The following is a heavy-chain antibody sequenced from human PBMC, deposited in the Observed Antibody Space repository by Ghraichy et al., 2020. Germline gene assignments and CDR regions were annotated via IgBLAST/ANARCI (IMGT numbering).Heavy chain of an antibody. J-gene: IGHJ6*02. CDR3: AREKGILEYYYYYGMDV. D-gene: IGHD1-14*01. V-gene: IGHV4-59*01. Sequence: SQTLSLTCTVSGGSISSYYWSWIRQPPGKGLEWIGYIYYSGSTNYNPSLKSRVTISVDTSKNQFSLKLSSVTAADTAVYYCAREKGILEYYYYYGMDVWGQGTTVTVSS. CDR2: IYYSGST. CDR1: GGSISSYY.